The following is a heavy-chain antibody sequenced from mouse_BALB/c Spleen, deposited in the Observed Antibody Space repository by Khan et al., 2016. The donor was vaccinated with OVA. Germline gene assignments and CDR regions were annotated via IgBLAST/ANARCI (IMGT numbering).Heavy chain of an antibody. CDR3: ARPRAVVEGFAY. Sequence: EVKLLESGGGLVQPGGSLKVSCAASGFDLSRYWMNWVRQVPGKGLEWIGEINPDSSTINYTPSLKDKSIISRDNAKNTLYLQMSKVRSEDTALYYCARPRAVVEGFAYWGQGTLVTVSA. CDR1: GFDLSRYW. D-gene: IGHD1-1*01. J-gene: IGHJ3*01. CDR2: INPDSSTI. V-gene: IGHV4-1*02.